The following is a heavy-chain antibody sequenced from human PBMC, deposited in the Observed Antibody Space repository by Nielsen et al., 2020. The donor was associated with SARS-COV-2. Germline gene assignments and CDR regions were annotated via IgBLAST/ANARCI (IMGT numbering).Heavy chain of an antibody. CDR3: ARGRPLGYCSSTSCLRFDY. CDR1: GGSFSGYY. J-gene: IGHJ4*02. CDR2: INHSGST. D-gene: IGHD2-2*01. Sequence: GSLRLSCAVYGGSFSGYYWSWIRQPPGKGLEWIGEINHSGSTNYNPSLKSRVTISVDTSKNQFSLKLSSVTAADTAVYYCARGRPLGYCSSTSCLRFDYWGQGTLVTVSS. V-gene: IGHV4-34*01.